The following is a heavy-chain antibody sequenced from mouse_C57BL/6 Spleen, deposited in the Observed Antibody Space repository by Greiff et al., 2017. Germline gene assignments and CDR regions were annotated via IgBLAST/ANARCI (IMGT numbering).Heavy chain of an antibody. Sequence: EVMLVESGGDLVKPGGSLKLSCAASGFTFSSYGMSWVRQTPDKRLEWVATISSGGSYTYYPDSVKGRFTISRDNAKNTLYLQMSSLESEDTAMYYCARGELRLAYWGQGTLVTVSA. J-gene: IGHJ3*01. V-gene: IGHV5-6*02. D-gene: IGHD3-2*02. CDR1: GFTFSSYG. CDR2: ISSGGSYT. CDR3: ARGELRLAY.